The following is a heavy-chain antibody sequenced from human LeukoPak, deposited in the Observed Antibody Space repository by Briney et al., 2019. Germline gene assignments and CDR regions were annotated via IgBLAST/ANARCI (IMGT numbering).Heavy chain of an antibody. J-gene: IGHJ4*02. CDR1: GVSITTSTHY. Sequence: SETLSLTCTVSGVSITTSTHYWAWIRQPPGKGLEWIASMFYRGSTYYNASLRSRVTLSVDTSMNQFSLKLSSVTASDTATFYCVRQGGWGGAASLIEFWGQGILVTVSP. CDR3: VRQGGWGGAASLIEF. D-gene: IGHD2-15*01. CDR2: MFYRGST. V-gene: IGHV4-39*01.